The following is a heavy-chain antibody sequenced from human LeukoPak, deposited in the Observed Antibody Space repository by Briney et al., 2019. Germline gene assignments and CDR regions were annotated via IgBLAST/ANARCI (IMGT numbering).Heavy chain of an antibody. CDR1: GFTVSSNY. CDR3: ARVAPPYYYDSGGYFDY. CDR2: IYSGGST. D-gene: IGHD3-22*01. Sequence: AGGSLRLSCAASGFTVSSNYMSWVRQAPGKGLEWVSVIYSGGSTYYADSVKGRFTISRDNSKNTLYLQMNSLRAEDTAVYYCARVAPPYYYDSGGYFDYWGQGTLVTVSS. V-gene: IGHV3-53*01. J-gene: IGHJ4*02.